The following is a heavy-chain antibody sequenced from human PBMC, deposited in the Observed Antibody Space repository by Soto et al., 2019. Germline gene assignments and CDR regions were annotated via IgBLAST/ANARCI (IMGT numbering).Heavy chain of an antibody. CDR3: AQDPGRGYSGYAYFDC. V-gene: IGHV3-23*01. CDR1: GFTFSSYA. D-gene: IGHD5-12*01. Sequence: GGSLTLSCAACGFTFSSYAMSWVRQAPGKGLEWVSAIRGSGGSTYYADSAKGRITISSDNSKNTLYLQMNSLRAEDTAVYYWAQDPGRGYSGYAYFDCWGQGTLVTVSS. CDR2: IRGSGGST. J-gene: IGHJ4*02.